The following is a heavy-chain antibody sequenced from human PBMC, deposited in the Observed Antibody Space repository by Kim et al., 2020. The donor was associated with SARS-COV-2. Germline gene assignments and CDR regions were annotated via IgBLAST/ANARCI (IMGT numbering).Heavy chain of an antibody. Sequence: SDAKKIQGRVTMTRETSTSTVNMELSSLRSEDTAVYYCARRGLRYYGMDVWGQGTTVTVSS. J-gene: IGHJ6*02. CDR3: ARRGLRYYGMDV. V-gene: IGHV1-46*01. D-gene: IGHD4-17*01.